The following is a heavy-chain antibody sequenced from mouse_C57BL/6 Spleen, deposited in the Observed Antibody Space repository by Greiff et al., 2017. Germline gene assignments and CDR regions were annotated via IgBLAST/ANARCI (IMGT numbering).Heavy chain of an antibody. CDR1: GYTFTDYE. J-gene: IGHJ4*01. CDR3: TKNQLLGYAMNY. V-gene: IGHV1-15*01. Sequence: QVQLQQSGAELVRPGASVTLSCKASGYTFTDYEMHWVKQTPVHGLEWIGAIDPETGGTAYNQKFKGKAILTADKSSSTAYMELRSLTSEDSAVYYCTKNQLLGYAMNYWGQGTSVTVSS. D-gene: IGHD2-12*01. CDR2: IDPETGGT.